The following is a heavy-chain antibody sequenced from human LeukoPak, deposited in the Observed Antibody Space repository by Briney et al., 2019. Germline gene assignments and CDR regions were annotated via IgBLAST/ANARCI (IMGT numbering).Heavy chain of an antibody. J-gene: IGHJ5*02. D-gene: IGHD3-22*01. CDR1: GFTFSRYA. CDR3: AKLPSGINYDYDSSDR. CDR2: ISASGGST. V-gene: IGHV3-23*01. Sequence: GGSLRLSCAASGFTFSRYAMSWVRQAPGKGLEWVSGISASGGSTYYADSVKGQFTISRDNSKNTLYLQMNSLRAEDTAVYYCAKLPSGINYDYDSSDRWGQGTLVTVSS.